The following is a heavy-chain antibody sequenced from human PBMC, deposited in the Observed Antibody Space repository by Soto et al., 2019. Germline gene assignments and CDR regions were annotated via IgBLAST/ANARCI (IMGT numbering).Heavy chain of an antibody. V-gene: IGHV4-59*08. D-gene: IGHD5-18*01. Sequence: SETLSLTCTVSGGSITSYYWSWIRQPPGKGLEWIGYIYYSGSTNYNPSLKSRVTISVDTSKNQFSLNLRSVSAADTAVYYCTRLRPDIAKVYFDYGGQGPLVTVPS. CDR2: IYYSGST. J-gene: IGHJ4*02. CDR3: TRLRPDIAKVYFDY. CDR1: GGSITSYY.